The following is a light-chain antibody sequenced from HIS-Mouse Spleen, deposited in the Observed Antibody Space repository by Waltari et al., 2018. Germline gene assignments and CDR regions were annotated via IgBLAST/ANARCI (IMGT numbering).Light chain of an antibody. J-gene: IGKJ2*01. CDR3: QQANSFPPT. CDR1: QGIRSW. Sequence: DIQMTQSATSMPDSVRDKVPSTCRASQGIRSWLAWYQQKPGKAPKLLIYAASSLQSGVPSRFSGSGSGTDFTLTISSLQPEDFATYYCQQANSFPPTFGQGTKLEIK. CDR2: AAS. V-gene: IGKV1-12*01.